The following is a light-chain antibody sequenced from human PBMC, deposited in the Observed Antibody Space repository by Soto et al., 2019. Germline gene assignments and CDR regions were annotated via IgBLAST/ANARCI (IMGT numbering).Light chain of an antibody. CDR2: DAS. CDR3: QHYYNRSLT. CDR1: QDISNY. J-gene: IGKJ4*01. V-gene: IGKV1-33*01. Sequence: DIQMTQSPSSLSASVGDRVTITCQARQDISNYLNWYQQKPGKAPKLLIYDASNLETGVTSRFSVSESLTDFTFTITSLQPDDSPTYYCQHYYNRSLTFGGGTKVEIK.